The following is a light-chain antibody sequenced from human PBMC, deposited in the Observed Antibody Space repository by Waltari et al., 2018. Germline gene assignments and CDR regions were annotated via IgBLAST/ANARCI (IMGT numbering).Light chain of an antibody. CDR1: SRDVGTYKY. J-gene: IGLJ3*02. Sequence: QSALTQPRSVSGSPGQSVPISCTGTSRDVGTYKYVSWHQQPPGQAPKLIIFDVSKRPSGVPDRFSGSKSGDTASLTISGLQAEDEADYYCCSYTVSNTLLFGGGTKLTVL. V-gene: IGLV2-11*01. CDR2: DVS. CDR3: CSYTVSNTLL.